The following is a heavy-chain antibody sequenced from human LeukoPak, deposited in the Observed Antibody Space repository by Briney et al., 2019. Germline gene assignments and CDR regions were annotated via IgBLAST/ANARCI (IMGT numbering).Heavy chain of an antibody. CDR3: ARDRWELALDY. CDR1: GGSFSGYY. D-gene: IGHD1-26*01. V-gene: IGHV4-34*01. J-gene: IGHJ4*02. CDR2: INHSGST. Sequence: SETLSLTCAVYGGSFSGYYWSWLRQPPGKGLEWIGEINHSGSTNYNPSLKSRVTISVDTSKNQFSLKLSSVTAADTAVYYCARDRWELALDYWGQGTLVTVSS.